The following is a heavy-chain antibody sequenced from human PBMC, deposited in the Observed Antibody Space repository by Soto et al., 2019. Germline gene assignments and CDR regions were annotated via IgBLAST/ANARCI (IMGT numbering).Heavy chain of an antibody. CDR2: ISAYNDNT. V-gene: IGHV1-18*01. D-gene: IGHD6-19*01. CDR3: ATDFWQWPVS. J-gene: IGHJ4*02. Sequence: ASVKVSCKASGFTFTSYAISWVRQAPGQGLEWMGWISAYNDNTNYAQKLQGRVTMTTDTSTNTAYMELSSLRSEDTAVYYCATDFWQWPVSWGQGTLVTVSS. CDR1: GFTFTSYA.